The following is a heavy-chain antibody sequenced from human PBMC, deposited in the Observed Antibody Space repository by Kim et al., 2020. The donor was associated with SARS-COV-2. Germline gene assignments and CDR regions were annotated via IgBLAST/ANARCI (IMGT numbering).Heavy chain of an antibody. Sequence: SETLSLTCTVSGGSISSSSYYWGWIRQPPGKGLEWIGSIYYSGSTYYNPSLKSRVTISVDTSKNQFSLKLSSVTAADTAVYYCARHPTWIHLSYYYGIDVWGQGTTVTVSS. J-gene: IGHJ6*02. CDR1: GGSISSSSYY. CDR2: IYYSGST. V-gene: IGHV4-39*01. D-gene: IGHD5-18*01. CDR3: ARHPTWIHLSYYYGIDV.